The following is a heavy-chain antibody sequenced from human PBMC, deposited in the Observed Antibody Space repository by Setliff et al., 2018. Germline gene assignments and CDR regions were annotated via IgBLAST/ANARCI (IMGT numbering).Heavy chain of an antibody. V-gene: IGHV3-48*04. CDR1: GFAFSRHS. CDR3: ARVAGRGRYWYFDL. CDR2: IGSSGDSTI. Sequence: GGSLRLSCAASGFAFSRHSMNWVRQASGKGLEWISYIGSSGDSTIYHADSVKGRFTISRDNAKNSLYLRMNSLRAEDTAVYYCARVAGRGRYWYFDLWGRGTLVTVSS. J-gene: IGHJ2*01.